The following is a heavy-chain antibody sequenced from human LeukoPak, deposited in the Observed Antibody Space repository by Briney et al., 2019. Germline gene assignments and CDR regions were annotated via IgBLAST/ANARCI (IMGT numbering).Heavy chain of an antibody. V-gene: IGHV4-38-2*01. Sequence: PSETLSLTCAVSGYSISSGYYWGWIRQPPGKGLEWFGSIHHSGSTHYNPSLKSRVIISVDTSKNHFSLRLSSVTVADTAVYYCARLWGSSYMDVWGKGTTVTVSS. D-gene: IGHD3-16*01. CDR1: GYSISSGYY. J-gene: IGHJ6*03. CDR2: IHHSGST. CDR3: ARLWGSSYMDV.